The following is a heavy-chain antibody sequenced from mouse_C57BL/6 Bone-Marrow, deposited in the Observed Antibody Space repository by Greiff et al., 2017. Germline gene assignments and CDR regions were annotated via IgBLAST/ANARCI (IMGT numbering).Heavy chain of an antibody. Sequence: EVQLVESGGGLVKPGGSLKLSCAASGFTFSSYTMSWVRQTPEKRLAWVATISGGGGNTYYPDSVKGRFTISRDNAKNTLYLQMSSLRSEDTALYYCARHGDSSGYYAMDYWGQGTSVTVSS. D-gene: IGHD3-2*02. CDR3: ARHGDSSGYYAMDY. J-gene: IGHJ4*01. V-gene: IGHV5-9*01. CDR1: GFTFSSYT. CDR2: ISGGGGNT.